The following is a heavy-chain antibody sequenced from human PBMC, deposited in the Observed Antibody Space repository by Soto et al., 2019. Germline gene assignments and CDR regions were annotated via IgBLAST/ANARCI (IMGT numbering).Heavy chain of an antibody. J-gene: IGHJ4*02. V-gene: IGHV3-30*18. CDR1: GFTFSSYG. Sequence: GGSLRLSCAASGFTFSSYGMHWVRQAPGKGLEWVAVISYDGSNKYYADSVKGRFTISRDKSKNTLYLQMNSLRAEDTAVYYCAKTSSSFDYWGQGTLVTVSS. CDR2: ISYDGSNK. D-gene: IGHD6-13*01. CDR3: AKTSSSFDY.